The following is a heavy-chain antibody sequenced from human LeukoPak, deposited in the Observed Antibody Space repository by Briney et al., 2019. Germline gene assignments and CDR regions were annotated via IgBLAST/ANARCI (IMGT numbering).Heavy chain of an antibody. CDR3: AGSLVSSSWYTFLFDY. J-gene: IGHJ4*02. CDR1: GYSINSGHY. CDR2: INHSGST. D-gene: IGHD6-13*01. V-gene: IGHV4-38-2*01. Sequence: SETLSLTCSVSGYSINSGHYWGWIRQPPGKGLEWIGEINHSGSTNYNPSLKSRVTISVDTSKNQFSLKLSSVTAADTAVYYCAGSLVSSSWYTFLFDYWGQGTLVTVSS.